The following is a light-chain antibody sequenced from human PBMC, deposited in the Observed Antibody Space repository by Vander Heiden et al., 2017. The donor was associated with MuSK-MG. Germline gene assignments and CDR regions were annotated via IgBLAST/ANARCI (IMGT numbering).Light chain of an antibody. CDR3: VLYLGSGISV. V-gene: IGLV8-61*01. CDR1: SGSVSASYY. J-gene: IGLJ3*02. CDR2: STN. Sequence: QTVVTQEPSFSVSPGGTVTLTCGLSSGSVSASYYPSCYQQTPGQAPRTLIYSTNTRSSGVPDRFSGSILGNNAALTITGAQADDESDYYCVLYLGSGISVFGGGTKLTVL.